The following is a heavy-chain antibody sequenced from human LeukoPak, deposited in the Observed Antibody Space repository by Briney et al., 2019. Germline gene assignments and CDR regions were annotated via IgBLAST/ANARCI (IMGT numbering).Heavy chain of an antibody. CDR1: GGTFSSYA. D-gene: IGHD3-9*01. V-gene: IGHV1-69*01. J-gene: IGHJ2*01. CDR3: AREARDFNWLLFDL. CDR2: IIPIFGTA. Sequence: SVKVSCKASGGTFSSYAISWVRQAPGQGLEWMGGIIPIFGTANYAQKFQGRVTITADESTSTAYMELSSLRSEDTAVYYCAREARDFNWLLFDLWGRGTLVTVSS.